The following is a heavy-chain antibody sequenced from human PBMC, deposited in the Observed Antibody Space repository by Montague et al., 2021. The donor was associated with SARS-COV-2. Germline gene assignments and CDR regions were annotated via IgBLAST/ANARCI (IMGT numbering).Heavy chain of an antibody. V-gene: IGHV4-39*07. CDR3: ARVISTVAGANFYFDY. Sequence: SETLSLTCTVSGGSISSSSYFWGWIRQPPGKGLEWIGSIYYSGSTYYSPSLRSRVTISLDTSKNQFSLNLDSVTASDTAMYYCARVISTVAGANFYFDYWGQGTLVTVSS. CDR1: GGSISSSSYF. J-gene: IGHJ4*02. D-gene: IGHD4/OR15-4a*01. CDR2: IYYSGST.